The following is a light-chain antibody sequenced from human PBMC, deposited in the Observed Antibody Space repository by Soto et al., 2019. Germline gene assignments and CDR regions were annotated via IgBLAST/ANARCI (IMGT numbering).Light chain of an antibody. V-gene: IGKV3-20*01. J-gene: IGKJ4*01. Sequence: EIVLTQSPGTLSLSPGERATLSCRASQSISSSYLAWYQQKPGQAPRLLIYDASSRTTGIPDRFSGSGSGTDFTLTIGRLEPEDFAVYFCHHYGSTPLTFGGGANVEIK. CDR3: HHYGSTPLT. CDR2: DAS. CDR1: QSISSSY.